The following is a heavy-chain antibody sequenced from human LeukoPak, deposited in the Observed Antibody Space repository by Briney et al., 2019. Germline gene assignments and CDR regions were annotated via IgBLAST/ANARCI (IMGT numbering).Heavy chain of an antibody. CDR3: ARDEGGYTLF. Sequence: PGRSLRLSCAASGFTFSSYGMHWVRQAPGKGLEWVAVISYDGSNKYYADSVKGRFTTSRDNARNSLYLQMNSLGDEDTAVYYCARDEGGYTLFWGQGTLVTVSS. J-gene: IGHJ4*02. CDR2: ISYDGSNK. V-gene: IGHV3-30*03. CDR1: GFTFSSYG. D-gene: IGHD5-18*01.